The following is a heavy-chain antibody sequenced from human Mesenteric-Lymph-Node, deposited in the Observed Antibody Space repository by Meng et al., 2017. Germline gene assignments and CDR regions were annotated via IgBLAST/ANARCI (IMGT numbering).Heavy chain of an antibody. CDR1: GDSFSSDIW. CDR3: ASFPPPGKQWLVTDY. D-gene: IGHD6-19*01. V-gene: IGHV4-4*02. CDR2: IYHSGST. Sequence: QVQLQESGPGLVKPSGTLSLTCTVSGDSFSSDIWWSWVRQPPGKGLEWIGEIYHSGSTNYNPSLKSRVTISVDKSKNQFSLKLSSVTAADTAVYYCASFPPPGKQWLVTDYWGQGTLVTVSS. J-gene: IGHJ4*02.